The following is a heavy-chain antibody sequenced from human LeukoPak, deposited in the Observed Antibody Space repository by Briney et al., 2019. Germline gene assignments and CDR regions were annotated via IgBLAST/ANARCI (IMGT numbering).Heavy chain of an antibody. CDR2: IYYSGST. V-gene: IGHV4-39*07. J-gene: IGHJ4*02. CDR1: GGSISSSSYY. D-gene: IGHD2-15*01. Sequence: PSETLSLTCTVSGGSISSSSYYWGWIRQPPGKGLEWIGSIYYSGSTYYNPSLKSRVTISVDTSKNQFSLKLSSVTAADTAVYYCARGGYCSGGSCLDYWGQGTLVTVSS. CDR3: ARGGYCSGGSCLDY.